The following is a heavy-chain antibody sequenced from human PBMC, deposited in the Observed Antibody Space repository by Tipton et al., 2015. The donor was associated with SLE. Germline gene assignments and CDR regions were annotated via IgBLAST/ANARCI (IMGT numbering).Heavy chain of an antibody. J-gene: IGHJ4*02. CDR1: GGSIGSTSYY. V-gene: IGHV4-39*01. CDR2: IHHSGNA. Sequence: TLSLTCTVSGGSIGSTSYYWGWIRQPPGEGLEWIGSIHHSGNAYYNPSLKSRVSMSIDTSKNQVFLRLSSVTAADAAVYYCARHDYDDNGYYMHYFDYWGQGTLVTVSS. CDR3: ARHDYDDNGYYMHYFDY. D-gene: IGHD3-22*01.